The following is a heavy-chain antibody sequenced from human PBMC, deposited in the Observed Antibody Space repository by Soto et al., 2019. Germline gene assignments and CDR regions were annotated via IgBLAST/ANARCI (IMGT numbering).Heavy chain of an antibody. Sequence: GGSLRLSCAASGFTFSSYSMNWVRQAPGKGPEWVSSISSSSSYIYYADSVKGRFTISRDNAKNSLYLQMNSLRAEDTAVYYCARVEGYGDYYFDYWGQGTLVTVSS. J-gene: IGHJ4*02. V-gene: IGHV3-21*01. CDR3: ARVEGYGDYYFDY. CDR1: GFTFSSYS. D-gene: IGHD4-17*01. CDR2: ISSSSSYI.